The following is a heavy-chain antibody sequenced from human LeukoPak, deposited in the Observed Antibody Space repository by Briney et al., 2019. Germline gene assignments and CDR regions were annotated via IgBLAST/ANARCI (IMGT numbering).Heavy chain of an antibody. CDR2: INGYGSST. D-gene: IGHD2-2*01. Sequence: GGSLRLSCGASGFTFSSYWMHWVRQAPGKGLVWVSRINGYGSSTSYADSLKGRFTISRDNAKNTLYLEMNSLRAEDTAVYSCARGFVVPAAPLDYWGQGTLVTVSS. CDR1: GFTFSSYW. V-gene: IGHV3-74*01. CDR3: ARGFVVPAAPLDY. J-gene: IGHJ4*02.